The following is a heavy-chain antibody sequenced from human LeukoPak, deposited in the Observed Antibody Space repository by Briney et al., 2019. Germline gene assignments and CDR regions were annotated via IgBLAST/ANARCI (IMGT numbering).Heavy chain of an antibody. J-gene: IGHJ4*02. Sequence: GGSLRLSCAASGLTFSSHWMHWARQLPGKGLVWVSRISLTGSTTSYADSVKGRFTVSRDNAKNTLYLQVNNLRAEDTAVYYCARGPNSNWSGLDFWGQGTLLTVS. CDR2: ISLTGSTT. CDR1: GLTFSSHW. V-gene: IGHV3-74*01. D-gene: IGHD6-6*01. CDR3: ARGPNSNWSGLDF.